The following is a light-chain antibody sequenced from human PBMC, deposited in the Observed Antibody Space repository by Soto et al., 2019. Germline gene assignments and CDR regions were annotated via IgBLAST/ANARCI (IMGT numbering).Light chain of an antibody. J-gene: IGKJ2*01. CDR3: QQSYSTLMYT. V-gene: IGKV1-39*01. CDR2: AAS. Sequence: DIQMTQSPSSLSASVGDRVTITCRASQSISSYLNWYQQKPGKAPKLLIYAASSLQSGVPSRFSGSGSRTDFTLTISSLQPEDFATYYCQQSYSTLMYTFGQGTKVDIK. CDR1: QSISSY.